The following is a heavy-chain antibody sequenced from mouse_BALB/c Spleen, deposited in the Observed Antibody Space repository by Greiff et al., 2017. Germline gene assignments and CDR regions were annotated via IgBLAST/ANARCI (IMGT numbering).Heavy chain of an antibody. CDR1: GFTFTDYY. Sequence: EVMLVESGGGLVQPGGSLRLSCAPSGFTFTDYYMSWVRQPPGKALEWLGFIRNKANGYTTEYSASVKGRFTISRDNSQSILYLQMNTLRAEDSATYYCARDNHYYGYVGFDYWGQGTTLTVSS. J-gene: IGHJ2*01. CDR3: ARDNHYYGYVGFDY. D-gene: IGHD1-2*01. V-gene: IGHV7-3*02. CDR2: IRNKANGYTT.